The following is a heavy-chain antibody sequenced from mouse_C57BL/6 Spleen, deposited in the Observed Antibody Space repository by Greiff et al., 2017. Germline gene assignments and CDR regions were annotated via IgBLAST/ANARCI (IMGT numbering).Heavy chain of an antibody. J-gene: IGHJ4*01. Sequence: EVQLVESGGGLVKPGGSLKLSCAASGFTFSDYGMHWVRQAPEKGLEWVAYISSGSSTIYYADTVKGRFTISRDNAKNTLFLQMTSLRSEDTAMYYCARLYYGSSNYAMDYCGQGTSVTVSS. CDR1: GFTFSDYG. CDR2: ISSGSSTI. D-gene: IGHD1-1*01. V-gene: IGHV5-17*01. CDR3: ARLYYGSSNYAMDY.